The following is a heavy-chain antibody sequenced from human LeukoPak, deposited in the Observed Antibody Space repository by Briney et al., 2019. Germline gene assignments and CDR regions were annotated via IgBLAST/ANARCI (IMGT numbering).Heavy chain of an antibody. V-gene: IGHV3-48*01. D-gene: IGHD3-22*01. Sequence: GGSLRLSCAASGFTFSSYSMNWVRQAPGKGLEWVSYISSSSSTIYYADSVKGRFTISRDNAKNSLYLQMNSLRAEDTAVYYCAREITYYYDSSGYFRRYAFDIWGQGTMVTVSS. CDR2: ISSSSSTI. CDR1: GFTFSSYS. J-gene: IGHJ3*02. CDR3: AREITYYYDSSGYFRRYAFDI.